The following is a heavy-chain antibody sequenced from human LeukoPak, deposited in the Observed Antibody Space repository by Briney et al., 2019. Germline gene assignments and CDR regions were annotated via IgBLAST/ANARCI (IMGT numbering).Heavy chain of an antibody. CDR3: AHGTMYQLDY. V-gene: IGHV3-11*01. J-gene: IGHJ4*02. CDR2: ISSGGGTR. D-gene: IGHD2-2*01. CDR1: GFTFSDYY. Sequence: PGGSLRLSCAASGFTFSDYYMNWIRQAPGKGLEWVSYISSGGGTRSYADSVKGRFTISRDNSKNTLYLQMNSLRAEDTAVYYCAHGTMYQLDYWGQGTLVTVSS.